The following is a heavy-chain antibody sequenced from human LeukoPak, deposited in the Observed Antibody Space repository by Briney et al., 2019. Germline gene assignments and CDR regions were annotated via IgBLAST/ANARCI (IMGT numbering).Heavy chain of an antibody. D-gene: IGHD5-12*01. V-gene: IGHV3-53*01. J-gene: IGHJ3*01. CDR2: IYSGGST. CDR1: GFTVRSNY. CDR3: ARGWATRAFDL. Sequence: GGPLRLSCAASGFTVRSNYMSWVRQAPGKGLEWVSLIYSGGSTYYADSVKGRFTISRDNSKNTVYVQMNSLRADDTVVYFCARGWATRAFDLWGQGTMVTVSS.